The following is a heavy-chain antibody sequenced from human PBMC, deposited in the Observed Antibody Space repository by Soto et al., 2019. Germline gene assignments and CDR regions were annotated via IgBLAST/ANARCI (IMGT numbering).Heavy chain of an antibody. J-gene: IGHJ4*02. D-gene: IGHD3-10*01. CDR2: IYNDGTYS. Sequence: WGSMRLCWAASGFIFKMYWMHWVRQSPGKGLVWISRIYNDGTYSDYADSVRGRFTISRDNVNDTLYLQMNNLRAEDSGLYYCTRGPRPISTGTGAYWGQGTQVTVSS. CDR3: TRGPRPISTGTGAY. V-gene: IGHV3-74*01. CDR1: GFIFKMYW.